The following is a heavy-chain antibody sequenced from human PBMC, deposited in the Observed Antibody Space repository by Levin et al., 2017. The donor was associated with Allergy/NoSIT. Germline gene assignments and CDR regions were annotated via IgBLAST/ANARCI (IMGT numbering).Heavy chain of an antibody. CDR1: GYAFSSYA. Sequence: ASVKVSCKTSGYAFSSYAISWVRQAPGQGLEWVGWINIYNGDTKYTQKLQDRVSMTKDTSSTTAYMELMSLRSDDTAVYYCARDSGVYSGNDYPDYWGQGSLVIVSS. CDR2: INIYNGDT. D-gene: IGHD5-12*01. CDR3: ARDSGVYSGNDYPDY. V-gene: IGHV1-18*01. J-gene: IGHJ4*02.